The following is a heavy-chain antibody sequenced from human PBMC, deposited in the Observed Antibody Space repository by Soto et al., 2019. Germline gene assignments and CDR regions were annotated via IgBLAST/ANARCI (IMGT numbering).Heavy chain of an antibody. CDR3: ARVTCGGYCRGFFDY. Sequence: SETLSLTCSVSGGSIRSDTYFWSWIRQHPGKGLEWIGYKSYRGSTYYNPSLKSRLTISVDTSQNQFSLKLSSVTAADTAVYYCARVTCGGYCRGFFDYWGKGTLVTVSS. J-gene: IGHJ4*02. CDR1: GGSIRSDTYF. D-gene: IGHD2-21*02. V-gene: IGHV4-31*03. CDR2: KSYRGST.